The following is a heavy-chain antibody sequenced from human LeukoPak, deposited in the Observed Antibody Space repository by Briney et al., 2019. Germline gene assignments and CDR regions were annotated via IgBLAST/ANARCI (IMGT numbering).Heavy chain of an antibody. CDR3: ETDPPDPFRSGFHL. J-gene: IGHJ1*01. V-gene: IGHV3-23*01. CDR2: ISGSGGRT. CDR1: GFTFISYA. D-gene: IGHD6-19*01. Sequence: GGSLRLSCSASGFTFISYATGWLRQAPGKGLEWVSAISGSGGRTYYADSVKGRFTISRDNSNNTLYLLMNRMTAETTAVYCAETDPPDPFRSGFHLWGEGTLVTVSS.